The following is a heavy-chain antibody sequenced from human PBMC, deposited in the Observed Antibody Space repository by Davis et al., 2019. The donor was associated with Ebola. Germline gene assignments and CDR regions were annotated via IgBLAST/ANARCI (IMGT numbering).Heavy chain of an antibody. Sequence: GESLKISCAASGFTFSDHYMDWVRQAPGKGLEWVGRTRNKANSYTTEYAASVKGRFTISRDDSKNSLYLQMNSLKTEDTAVYYCARALIVYGMDVWGQGTTVTVSS. V-gene: IGHV3-72*01. CDR1: GFTFSDHY. D-gene: IGHD3-22*01. CDR3: ARALIVYGMDV. CDR2: TRNKANSYTT. J-gene: IGHJ6*02.